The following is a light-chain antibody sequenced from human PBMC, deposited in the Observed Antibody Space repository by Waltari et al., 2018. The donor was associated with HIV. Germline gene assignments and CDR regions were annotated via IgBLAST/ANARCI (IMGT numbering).Light chain of an antibody. J-gene: IGLJ1*01. CDR1: NIGSKS. CDR2: DDR. CDR3: QVWDSPTDDNYV. V-gene: IGLV3-21*02. Sequence: SYFLTQPPSVSVAPGQTARITCGGNNIGSKSVQWYQQKPGQAPVLVIYDDRDRPSGIPERISGSNSGNTATLTISRVEGGDEADYYGQVWDSPTDDNYVFGTGTKVTVL.